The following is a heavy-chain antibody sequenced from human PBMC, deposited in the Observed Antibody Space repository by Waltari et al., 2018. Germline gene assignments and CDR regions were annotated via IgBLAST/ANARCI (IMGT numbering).Heavy chain of an antibody. CDR2: TYPGDSDT. Sequence: EVQLVQSGAEVKKPGESLKISCKGSGYSFTSYWIGWVRQMPGKGLEWMGITYPGDSDTRYSPSFQGQVTSSADKSISTAYLQWSRLKASDTAMYYCARRYTYYYGSGTNLGAFDIWGQGTMVTVSS. J-gene: IGHJ3*02. CDR1: GYSFTSYW. CDR3: ARRYTYYYGSGTNLGAFDI. V-gene: IGHV5-51*03. D-gene: IGHD3-10*01.